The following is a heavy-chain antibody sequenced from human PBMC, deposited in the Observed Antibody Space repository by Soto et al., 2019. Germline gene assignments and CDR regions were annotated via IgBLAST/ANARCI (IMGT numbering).Heavy chain of an antibody. J-gene: IGHJ3*02. CDR3: ARVPYGADDAFDI. CDR2: ISAYNGNT. V-gene: IGHV1-18*01. CDR1: GYTFTSYG. D-gene: IGHD4-17*01. Sequence: ASLKVSCKASGYTFTSYGISWVRQAPGQGLEWMGWISAYNGNTNYAQKLQGRVTMTADTSTSTAYMELRSLRSDDTAVYYCARVPYGADDAFDIWGQGTMVTVSS.